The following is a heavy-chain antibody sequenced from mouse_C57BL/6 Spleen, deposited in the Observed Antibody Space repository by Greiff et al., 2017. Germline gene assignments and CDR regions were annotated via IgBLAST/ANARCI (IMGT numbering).Heavy chain of an antibody. CDR2: ISSGSSTI. D-gene: IGHD1-1*01. CDR1: GFTFSDYG. Sequence: EVKLVESGGGLVKPGGSLKLSCAASGFTFSDYGMRWVRQAPEKGLEWVAYISSGSSTIYYADTVKGRFTISRDNAKNTLFLQMTSLRSEDTAMYYCARRLITTVVATGDYAMDYWGQGTSVTVSS. J-gene: IGHJ4*01. V-gene: IGHV5-17*01. CDR3: ARRLITTVVATGDYAMDY.